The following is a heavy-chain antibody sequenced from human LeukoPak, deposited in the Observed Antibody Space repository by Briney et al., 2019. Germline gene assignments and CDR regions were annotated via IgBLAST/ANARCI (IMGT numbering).Heavy chain of an antibody. CDR1: NASIDTHY. Sequence: PSETLSLTCTVSNASIDTHYWNWLRQPAGKGLEWIGRIYAGESTNYNPSLKSRITMSAVTSRNQFFLRLSSVTAADTAVYYCARGGYSYGYESDYYYGMDVWGQGTTVTVSS. V-gene: IGHV4-4*07. CDR2: IYAGEST. J-gene: IGHJ6*02. D-gene: IGHD5-18*01. CDR3: ARGGYSYGYESDYYYGMDV.